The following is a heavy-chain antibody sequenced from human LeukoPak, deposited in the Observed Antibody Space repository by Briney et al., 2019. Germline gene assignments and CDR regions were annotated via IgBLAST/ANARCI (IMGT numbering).Heavy chain of an antibody. D-gene: IGHD3-10*01. Sequence: GRSLRLSCAASGFTFSSYGMHWVRQAPGKGLEWVAVTSYDGSNKNYADSVKGRFTISRDNSKNTLYLQMNSLRAEDTAVYYCAKKSPGTYLPPPYYWGQGSLVSVSS. J-gene: IGHJ4*02. CDR2: TSYDGSNK. V-gene: IGHV3-30*18. CDR1: GFTFSSYG. CDR3: AKKSPGTYLPPPYY.